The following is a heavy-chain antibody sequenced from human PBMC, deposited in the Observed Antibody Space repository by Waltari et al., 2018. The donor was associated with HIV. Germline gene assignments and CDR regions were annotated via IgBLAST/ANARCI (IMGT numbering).Heavy chain of an antibody. J-gene: IGHJ4*02. CDR3: ARGYYDSRYYFDY. V-gene: IGHV3-21*01. CDR1: GSTFSSYS. D-gene: IGHD3-22*01. CDR2: ISSSSSYI. Sequence: EVQLVESGGGLVMPGGSLGLSCAASGSTFSSYSMTWVRPAPGKGLEWVSSISSSSSYIYYADSVKGRFTISRDNAKNSLYLQMNSLRAEDTAVYYCARGYYDSRYYFDYWGQGTLVTVSS.